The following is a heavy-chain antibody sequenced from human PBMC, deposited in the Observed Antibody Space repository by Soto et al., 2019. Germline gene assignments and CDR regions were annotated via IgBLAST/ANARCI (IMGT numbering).Heavy chain of an antibody. CDR2: IYYSGST. J-gene: IGHJ4*02. D-gene: IGHD4-17*01. Sequence: PSETLSLTCTASGGSISSYYWSWIRQPPGKGLEWIGSIYYSGSTTSNPSLKSRVTISVDRSKNQFSLKLSSVTAADTAVYYCARDLRYRDYQRGETYYFDLWGQGTLVTVSS. V-gene: IGHV4-59*01. CDR1: GGSISSYY. CDR3: ARDLRYRDYQRGETYYFDL.